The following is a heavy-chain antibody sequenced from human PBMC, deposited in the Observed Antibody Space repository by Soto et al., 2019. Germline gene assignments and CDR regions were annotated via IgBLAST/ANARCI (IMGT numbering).Heavy chain of an antibody. CDR3: ARVICSSSTCYRFYFDY. J-gene: IGHJ4*02. CDR2: IKQDGHEK. D-gene: IGHD2-2*01. CDR1: GLTFSSYW. V-gene: IGHV3-7*01. Sequence: GGSLRLSCEASGLTFSSYWMSWVRQAPGKGLEWVANIKQDGHEKWYVDSVKGRFTISRDNAKNSLYLQMNSLRAEDTAVYYCARVICSSSTCYRFYFDYWGQGTLVTVSS.